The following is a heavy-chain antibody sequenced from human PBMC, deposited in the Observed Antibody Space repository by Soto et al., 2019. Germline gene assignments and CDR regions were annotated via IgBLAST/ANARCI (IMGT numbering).Heavy chain of an antibody. D-gene: IGHD2-8*01. J-gene: IGHJ4*02. V-gene: IGHV5-10-1*01. Sequence: GESLKISCKASGYTFTSYWISWVRQLPGKGLEWMGRIDPSDSYTNYSPSFQGHVTMSADKSTNTVYLQWRSLKASDTAMYYCTRPTNGWSNSDFWGQGTLVTVSS. CDR1: GYTFTSYW. CDR2: IDPSDSYT. CDR3: TRPTNGWSNSDF.